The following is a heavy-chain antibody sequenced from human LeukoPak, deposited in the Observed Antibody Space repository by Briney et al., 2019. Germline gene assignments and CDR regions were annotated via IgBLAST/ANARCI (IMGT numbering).Heavy chain of an antibody. CDR3: QRYCTTTSCPSHDGYYGMDV. V-gene: IGHV3-23*01. Sequence: GASLRLSCAASGFTFSSYAMSWVRQAPGKGLEWVSAISGSGGSTYYADPVKGRFTISRDNSKNTLSLQMNSLRAEDTAVYYCQRYCTTTSCPSHDGYYGMDVWGQGTTVTVSS. D-gene: IGHD2-2*01. CDR1: GFTFSSYA. J-gene: IGHJ6*02. CDR2: ISGSGGST.